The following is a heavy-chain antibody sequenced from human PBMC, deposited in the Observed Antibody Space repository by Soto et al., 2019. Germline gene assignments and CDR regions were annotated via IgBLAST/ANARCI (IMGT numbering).Heavy chain of an antibody. V-gene: IGHV1-24*01. Sequence: ASVKVSFKVSGYTLTELSMHWVRQAPGKGLEWMGGFDPEDGETIYAQKFQGRVTMTEDTSTDTAYMELSSLRSEDTAVYYCATGIPFYYDILTGYFDYWGQGTLVTVSS. D-gene: IGHD3-9*01. J-gene: IGHJ4*02. CDR1: GYTLTELS. CDR3: ATGIPFYYDILTGYFDY. CDR2: FDPEDGET.